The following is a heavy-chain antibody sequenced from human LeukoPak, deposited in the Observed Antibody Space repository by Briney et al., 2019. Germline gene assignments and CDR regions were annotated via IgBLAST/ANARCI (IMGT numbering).Heavy chain of an antibody. CDR2: IRGDESRK. Sequence: GGSLSLSCAASGFSFSSFWLIGLPPAPGKGWKGVANIRGDESRKYYLDSVTGRFNISRDNAKNSLYLQMNSLRAKDTAVYYCARDANYHVSSDYYDAFDTWGQGTMVTVSS. V-gene: IGHV3-7*01. D-gene: IGHD3-22*01. CDR1: GFSFSSFW. J-gene: IGHJ3*02. CDR3: ARDANYHVSSDYYDAFDT.